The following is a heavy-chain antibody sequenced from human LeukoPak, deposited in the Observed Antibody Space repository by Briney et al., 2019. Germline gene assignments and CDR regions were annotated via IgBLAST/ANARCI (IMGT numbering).Heavy chain of an antibody. Sequence: GGSLRLSCAASGFTFSSYAMHWVRQAPGKGLEWVAFIRYDGTNKYYADSVRGRFTISRDNSKNTLYLQMNSLRAEDTAVYYCAKDSWGAFTNWGQGTLVTVSS. CDR2: IRYDGTNK. D-gene: IGHD3-16*01. J-gene: IGHJ4*02. CDR1: GFTFSSYA. V-gene: IGHV3-30*02. CDR3: AKDSWGAFTN.